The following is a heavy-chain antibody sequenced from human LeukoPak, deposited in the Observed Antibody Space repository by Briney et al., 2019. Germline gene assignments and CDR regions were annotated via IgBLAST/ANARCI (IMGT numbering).Heavy chain of an antibody. Sequence: ASVKVSCKASGYTFTVYYMHWVRQAPGQGLEWMGWINPNSGGTNYAQKFQGRVTMTGDTSISTAYMELSRLRSDDTAVYYCARDLSLAVPVQGYWGQGTLVTVSS. CDR1: GYTFTVYY. V-gene: IGHV1-2*02. J-gene: IGHJ4*02. D-gene: IGHD6-19*01. CDR2: INPNSGGT. CDR3: ARDLSLAVPVQGY.